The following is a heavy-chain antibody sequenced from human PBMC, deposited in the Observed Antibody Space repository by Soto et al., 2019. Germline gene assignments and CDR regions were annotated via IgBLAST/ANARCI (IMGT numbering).Heavy chain of an antibody. CDR3: ARAGGYCSSTSCYSYWFDP. Sequence: SLNLSCKAFVYTFTIYLISWLLHATRQGLEWMGWISAYNGDTNYAQKLQGRVTMTTDTSTSTAYMELRSLRSDDTAVYYCARAGGYCSSTSCYSYWFDPWGQGTLVTVSS. CDR1: VYTFTIYL. V-gene: IGHV1-18*01. D-gene: IGHD2-2*01. J-gene: IGHJ5*02. CDR2: ISAYNGDT.